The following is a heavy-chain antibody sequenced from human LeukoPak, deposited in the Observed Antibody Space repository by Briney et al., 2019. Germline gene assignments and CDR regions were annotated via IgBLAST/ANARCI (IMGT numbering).Heavy chain of an antibody. CDR1: GVTFSSYW. Sequence: PGGSLRLSCAASGVTFSSYWMHWVRHPPGKGLVWVSRINSDGSSTSYADSVKGRFTISRDNAKNTLYLQMNSLRAEDTAVYYCARDRAYCSSTSCYIDFGMDVWGQGTTVTVSS. CDR2: INSDGSST. J-gene: IGHJ6*02. CDR3: ARDRAYCSSTSCYIDFGMDV. V-gene: IGHV3-74*01. D-gene: IGHD2-2*02.